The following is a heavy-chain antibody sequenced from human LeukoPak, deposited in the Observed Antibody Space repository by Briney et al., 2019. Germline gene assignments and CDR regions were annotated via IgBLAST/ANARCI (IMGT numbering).Heavy chain of an antibody. CDR3: AKESLRFSDPPFDP. V-gene: IGHV3-30*02. CDR1: GFTFSSYG. CDR2: IRYDGSNK. J-gene: IGHJ5*02. Sequence: PGASLRLSCAASGFTFSSYGMHWVRQAPGKGLEWVAFIRYDGSNKYYADSVKGRFTISRDNSKNTLYLQMNSLRAEDTAVYYCAKESLRFSDPPFDPWGQGTLITVSS. D-gene: IGHD3-3*01.